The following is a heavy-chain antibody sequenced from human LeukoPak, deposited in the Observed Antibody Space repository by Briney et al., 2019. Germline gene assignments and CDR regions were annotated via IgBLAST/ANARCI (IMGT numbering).Heavy chain of an antibody. CDR2: IIPIFGTA. J-gene: IGHJ6*02. CDR1: GGTFSSYA. V-gene: IGHV1-69*01. CDR3: ARDGRGDYQNYYYYGMDV. D-gene: IGHD4-17*01. Sequence: ASVKVSCKASGGTFSSYAISWVRQAPGQGLEWMGGIIPIFGTANYAQMFQGRVTITADESTSTAYMELSSLRSEDTAVYYCARDGRGDYQNYYYYGMDVWGQGTTVTVSS.